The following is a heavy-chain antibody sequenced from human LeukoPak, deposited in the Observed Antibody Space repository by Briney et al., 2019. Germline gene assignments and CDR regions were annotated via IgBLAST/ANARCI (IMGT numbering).Heavy chain of an antibody. CDR1: GFSISNFW. Sequence: GGSLRLSCAAPGFSISNFWMHGVRQAPRKGLVWVSRINSDGSSTTYADSVKGRFTISRDNAKNTLYLQANSLRAEDTAVYYCARGAARCSSGHCYPDWGRGTLVTVSS. CDR3: ARGAARCSSGHCYPD. D-gene: IGHD2-15*01. J-gene: IGHJ4*02. CDR2: INSDGSST. V-gene: IGHV3-74*01.